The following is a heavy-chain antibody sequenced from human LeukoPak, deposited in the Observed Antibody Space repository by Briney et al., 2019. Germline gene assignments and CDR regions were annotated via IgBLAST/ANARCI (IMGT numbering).Heavy chain of an antibody. D-gene: IGHD3-16*01. CDR3: ARQARGGPPDAFDI. CDR1: GGFISGYY. Sequence: SETLSLTCTVSGGFISGYYWSWIRQPPGKGLEWIGEINHSGSTNYNPSLKSRVTISVDTSKNQFSLKLSSVTAADTAVYYRARQARGGPPDAFDIWGQGTMVTVSS. V-gene: IGHV4-34*01. J-gene: IGHJ3*02. CDR2: INHSGST.